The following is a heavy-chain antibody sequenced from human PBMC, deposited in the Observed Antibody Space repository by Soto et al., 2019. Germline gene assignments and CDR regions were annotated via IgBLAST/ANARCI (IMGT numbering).Heavy chain of an antibody. CDR1: GFTFSSYA. J-gene: IGHJ1*01. Sequence: QVQLVESGGGVVQPGRSLRLSCAASGFTFSSYAMHWVRRSPGKCLEVVAAVSHDGKSGFYADSVSGRFTVSRDNSNKLVYLQMDSLRPEDTALFYCARLDKFNGGWSWGQGTEVTVSS. CDR2: VSHDGKSG. V-gene: IGHV3-30*14. D-gene: IGHD6-19*01. CDR3: ARLDKFNGGWS.